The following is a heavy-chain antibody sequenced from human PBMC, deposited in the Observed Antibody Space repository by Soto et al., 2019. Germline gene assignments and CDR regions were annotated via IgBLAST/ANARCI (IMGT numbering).Heavy chain of an antibody. CDR2: FDPEDGET. J-gene: IGHJ4*02. Sequence: ASVKVSCKVSGYTLTELSMHWVRQAPGKGLEWMGGFDPEDGETIYAQKFQGRVTMTEDTSTDTAYMELSSLRSEDTAVYYCATVVLWINRGSDSYCGGDCYGYYFDYWGQGTLVTVSS. D-gene: IGHD2-21*02. CDR1: GYTLTELS. CDR3: ATVVLWINRGSDSYCGGDCYGYYFDY. V-gene: IGHV1-24*01.